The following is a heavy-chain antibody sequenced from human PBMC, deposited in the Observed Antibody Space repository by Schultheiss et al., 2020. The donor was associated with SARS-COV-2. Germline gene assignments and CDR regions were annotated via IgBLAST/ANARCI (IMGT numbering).Heavy chain of an antibody. V-gene: IGHV3-21*01. CDR3: ARGDRWLFPTLPDY. CDR2: ISSSSSYI. CDR1: GISFSSYA. J-gene: IGHJ4*02. Sequence: GGSLRLSCAASGISFSSYAMNWVRQAPGKGLEWVSSISSSSSYIYYADSVKGRFTISRDNAKNSLYLQMNSLRAEDTAVYYCARGDRWLFPTLPDYWGQGTLVTVSS. D-gene: IGHD3-22*01.